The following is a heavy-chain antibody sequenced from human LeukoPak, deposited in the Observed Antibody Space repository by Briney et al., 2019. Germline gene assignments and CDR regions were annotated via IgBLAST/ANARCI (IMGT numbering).Heavy chain of an antibody. J-gene: IGHJ4*02. CDR1: GGSISSYY. V-gene: IGHV4-4*07. Sequence: AETLSLTCTVSGGSISSYYWNWLRQPAGKGLEWIGRIHTSGSTNYNPSLKSRLTVSVDTSKNLFSLRLTSVTAADTAVYYCARDGGSGWYDYWGQGILVTVST. CDR2: IHTSGST. D-gene: IGHD6-19*01. CDR3: ARDGGSGWYDY.